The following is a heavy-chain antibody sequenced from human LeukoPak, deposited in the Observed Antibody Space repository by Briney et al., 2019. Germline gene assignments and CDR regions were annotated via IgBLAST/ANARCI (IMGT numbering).Heavy chain of an antibody. CDR3: AKDRSSWYDAFDI. CDR1: GFTVSSNY. V-gene: IGHV3-30*18. Sequence: GGSLRLSCAASGFTVSSNYMSWVRQAPGKGLEWVAVISYDGSNKYYADSVKGRFTISRDNSKNTLYLQMNSLRAEDTAVYYCAKDRSSWYDAFDIWGQGTMVTVSS. CDR2: ISYDGSNK. J-gene: IGHJ3*02. D-gene: IGHD6-13*01.